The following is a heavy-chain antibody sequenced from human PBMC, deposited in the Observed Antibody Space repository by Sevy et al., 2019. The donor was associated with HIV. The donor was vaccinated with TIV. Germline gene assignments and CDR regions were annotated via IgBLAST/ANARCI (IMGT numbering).Heavy chain of an antibody. V-gene: IGHV4-39*01. Sequence: SETLSLTCTVSGGSISSSSYYWGWIRQPPGKGLERIGSIYYSGSTYYHPSLKSRVTISVDTSKNQFSLKLSSVTAAGTAVYYCARHHAGDYDFWSGYQTINWFDPWGQGTLVTVSS. CDR3: ARHHAGDYDFWSGYQTINWFDP. D-gene: IGHD3-3*01. J-gene: IGHJ5*02. CDR2: IYYSGST. CDR1: GGSISSSSYY.